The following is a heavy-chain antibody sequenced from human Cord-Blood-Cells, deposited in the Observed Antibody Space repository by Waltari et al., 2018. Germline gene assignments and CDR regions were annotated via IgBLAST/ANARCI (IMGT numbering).Heavy chain of an antibody. CDR3: ARDSGSYFTSFDY. J-gene: IGHJ4*02. D-gene: IGHD1-26*01. CDR2: INPNSGGT. Sequence: RQAPGQGLEWMGWINPNSGGTNYAQKFQGRVTMTRDTSISTAYMELSRLRSDDTAVYYCARDSGSYFTSFDYWGQGTLVTVSS. V-gene: IGHV1-2*02.